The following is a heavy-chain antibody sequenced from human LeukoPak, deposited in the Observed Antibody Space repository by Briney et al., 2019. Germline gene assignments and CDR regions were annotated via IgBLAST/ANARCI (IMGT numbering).Heavy chain of an antibody. D-gene: IGHD3-10*01. CDR2: IGGSAGTT. V-gene: IGHV3-23*01. CDR1: GFTFTNWP. J-gene: IGHJ4*02. CDR3: AKDGYGSGSYAQYFDY. Sequence: GGSLRLSCAASGFTFTNWPMSWVRQAPGKGLEWVSGIGGSAGTTSYPDSVKGRFSISRDNSKNILYLQMNSLRAEDTAVYYCAKDGYGSGSYAQYFDYWGQGILVTVSS.